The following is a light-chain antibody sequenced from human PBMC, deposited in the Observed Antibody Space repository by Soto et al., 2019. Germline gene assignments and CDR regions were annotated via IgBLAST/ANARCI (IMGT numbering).Light chain of an antibody. J-gene: IGKJ4*01. CDR2: AAS. CDR3: QQLNSYPRLT. Sequence: DIQLTQSPSFLSASVGDRVTITCRASQGISSYLAWYQQKPGEAPKLLIYAASTLRSGVPSRFSGSGSGTEFTLTISSLQPEDFATYYCQQLNSYPRLTFGGGTKVEMK. CDR1: QGISSY. V-gene: IGKV1-9*01.